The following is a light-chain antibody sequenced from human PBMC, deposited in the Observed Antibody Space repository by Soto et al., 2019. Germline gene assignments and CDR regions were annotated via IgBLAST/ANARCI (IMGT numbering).Light chain of an antibody. CDR3: QQYNKWPQT. J-gene: IGKJ1*01. V-gene: IGKV3-15*01. Sequence: DIVMTQYPATLSVSHGERVTLSCRASLGISINLAWYQQRPGQAPRLLIYGASTRATGVPTRFSGSGSGTEFTLTISSLQSEDLAVYHCQQYNKWPQTFGQGTKVDIK. CDR2: GAS. CDR1: LGISIN.